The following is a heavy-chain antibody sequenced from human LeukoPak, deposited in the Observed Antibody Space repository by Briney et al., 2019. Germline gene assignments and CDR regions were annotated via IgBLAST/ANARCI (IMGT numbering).Heavy chain of an antibody. CDR1: GFTFSSYA. J-gene: IGHJ3*02. V-gene: IGHV3-23*01. Sequence: GGSLRLSCAASGFTFSSYAMSWVRQAPGKGLEWVSVISGCGGSTYYADSVKGRFTISRDSSKNTLYLQMNSLRAEDTAVYYCQRETDAFDIWGQGTMVTVSS. D-gene: IGHD1-26*01. CDR3: QRETDAFDI. CDR2: ISGCGGST.